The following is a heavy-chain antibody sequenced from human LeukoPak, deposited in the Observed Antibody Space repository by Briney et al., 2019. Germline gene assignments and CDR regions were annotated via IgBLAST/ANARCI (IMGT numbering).Heavy chain of an antibody. CDR2: INHSGST. CDR3: ARGKISSGWYQGFDY. Sequence: SETLSLTCAVYGGSFSGYYWSWIRQPPGEGLEWIGEINHSGSTNYNPSLKSRVTISVDTFKNQFSLKLSSVTAADTAVYYCARGKISSGWYQGFDYWGQGTLVTVSS. J-gene: IGHJ4*02. V-gene: IGHV4-34*01. D-gene: IGHD6-19*01. CDR1: GGSFSGYY.